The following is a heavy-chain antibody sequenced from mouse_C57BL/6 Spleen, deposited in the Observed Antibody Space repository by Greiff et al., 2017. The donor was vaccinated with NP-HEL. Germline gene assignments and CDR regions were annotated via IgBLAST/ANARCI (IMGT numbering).Heavy chain of an antibody. D-gene: IGHD2-2*01. CDR1: GYTFTDYE. J-gene: IGHJ3*01. CDR2: IDPETGGT. V-gene: IGHV1-15*01. Sequence: VQRVESGAELVRPGASVTLSCKASGYTFTDYEMHWVKQTPVHGLEWIGAIDPETGGTAYNQKFKGKAILTADKSSSTAYMELRSLTSEDSAVYYCTRYWVTTGFAYWGQGTLVTVSA. CDR3: TRYWVTTGFAY.